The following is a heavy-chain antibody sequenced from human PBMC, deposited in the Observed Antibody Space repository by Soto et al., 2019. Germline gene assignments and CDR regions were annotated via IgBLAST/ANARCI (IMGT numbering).Heavy chain of an antibody. Sequence: GVSLRLSCAASGFTFSSYEMNWVRQAPGEGLEWVSYISSSGSTIYYADSVKGRFTISRDNAKNSMYLQMNNLRAEDTAVYYCARVVVAAADAFDIWGQGTMVTVSS. CDR3: ARVVVAAADAFDI. J-gene: IGHJ3*02. V-gene: IGHV3-48*03. D-gene: IGHD2-15*01. CDR1: GFTFSSYE. CDR2: ISSSGSTI.